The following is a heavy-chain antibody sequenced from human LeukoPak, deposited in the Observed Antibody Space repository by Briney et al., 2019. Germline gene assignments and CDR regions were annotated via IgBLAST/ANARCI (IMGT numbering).Heavy chain of an antibody. V-gene: IGHV3-66*01. CDR1: GFTFSSYA. CDR2: IYSGGST. CDR3: ARDLSGVTGYTYGRGIDY. J-gene: IGHJ4*02. D-gene: IGHD5-18*01. Sequence: GGSLRLSCAASGFTFSSYAMSWVRQGPGEGLEWVSVIYSGGSTYYADSVKGRFTISRDNSKNTLYLQMNSLRAEDTAVYYCARDLSGVTGYTYGRGIDYWGQGTLVTVSS.